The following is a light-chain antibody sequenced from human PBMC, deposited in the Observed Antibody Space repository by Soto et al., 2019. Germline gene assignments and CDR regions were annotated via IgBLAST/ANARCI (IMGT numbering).Light chain of an antibody. V-gene: IGKV3-15*01. Sequence: EIMMTQSPATLSVSPGERAALSCRASQSIQSDLAWYQQKPGQGPRLLIYGASTRDTGVPVRFSGSGSGTEFTLTISRLQSEDFALYFCQQYNNWPWTFGQGTEVEIK. CDR3: QQYNNWPWT. J-gene: IGKJ1*01. CDR2: GAS. CDR1: QSIQSD.